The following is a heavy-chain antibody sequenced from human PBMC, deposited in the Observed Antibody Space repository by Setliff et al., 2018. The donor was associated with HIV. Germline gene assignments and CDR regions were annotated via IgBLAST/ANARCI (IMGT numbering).Heavy chain of an antibody. D-gene: IGHD2-21*02. Sequence: SETLSLTCTVSGYSISSGYYWGWIRQPPGKGLEWIGCIFYGGTTYYNPSLKSRVTISTGTSNNQFPLTLSSVTAADTAVYYCARGVLITKRVTQTGGYYYYTDVWGKGTTVTVSS. CDR2: IFYGGTT. CDR1: GYSISSGYY. CDR3: ARGVLITKRVTQTGGYYYYTDV. V-gene: IGHV4-38-2*02. J-gene: IGHJ6*03.